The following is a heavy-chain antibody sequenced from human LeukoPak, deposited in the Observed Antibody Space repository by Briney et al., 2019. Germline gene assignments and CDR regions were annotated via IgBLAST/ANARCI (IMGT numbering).Heavy chain of an antibody. J-gene: IGHJ4*02. D-gene: IGHD3-22*01. CDR2: ISSDGTNK. Sequence: GGSLRLSCAASGFTFNNYGMHWVRQAPGKGLEWVAIISSDGTNKYSADSAKGRFTISRDNSKNTLYLQMNSLRAEDTAVYYCAKERQDYYDNRGYFDFDYWGQGTLVTVSS. V-gene: IGHV3-30*18. CDR3: AKERQDYYDNRGYFDFDY. CDR1: GFTFNNYG.